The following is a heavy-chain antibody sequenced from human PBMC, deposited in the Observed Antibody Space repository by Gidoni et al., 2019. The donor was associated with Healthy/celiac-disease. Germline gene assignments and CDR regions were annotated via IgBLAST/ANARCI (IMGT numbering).Heavy chain of an antibody. D-gene: IGHD4-17*01. V-gene: IGHV4-30-4*01. CDR3: ARGYGDYNWYFDL. J-gene: IGHJ2*01. CDR2: LYYSGST. CDR1: AGSISSGDYY. Sequence: QVQLQESGPGLVKPSQTLSLTCTVSAGSISSGDYYWSWLRQPPGKGLEWIGYLYYSGSTYYNPSIKSRVTISVDTSKNQFSLKLSAVTAADTAVYYCARGYGDYNWYFDLWGRGTLVTVSS.